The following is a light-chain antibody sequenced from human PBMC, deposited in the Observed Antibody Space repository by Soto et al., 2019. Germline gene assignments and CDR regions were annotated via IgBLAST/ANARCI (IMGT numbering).Light chain of an antibody. CDR1: QSVFTN. CDR3: QEYNDWPLFT. Sequence: EIVMTQSPATLSVSPGDRATLSCRASQSVFTNLAWYQQKPGQAPRLLIYGASTRATGIPARFSGSGSGTEFILTISSLQSEDFTIYYCQEYNDWPLFTFGPGTRVEIK. CDR2: GAS. V-gene: IGKV3-15*01. J-gene: IGKJ3*01.